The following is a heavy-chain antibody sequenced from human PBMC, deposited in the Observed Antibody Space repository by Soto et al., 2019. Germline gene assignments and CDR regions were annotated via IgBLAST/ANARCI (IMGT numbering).Heavy chain of an antibody. CDR2: IISGGSRV. J-gene: IGHJ6*02. CDR1: GFTFSNDW. V-gene: IGHV3-74*01. CDR3: ARERTSKGGMDV. Sequence: GGSLRLSCAASGFTFSNDWMNWVRQGPGKGLEWVSRIISGGSRVSYADSVKGRFTIARDNAKNTLYLEMHSLTAEDTAVYYCARERTSKGGMDVWGQGTTVTVSS.